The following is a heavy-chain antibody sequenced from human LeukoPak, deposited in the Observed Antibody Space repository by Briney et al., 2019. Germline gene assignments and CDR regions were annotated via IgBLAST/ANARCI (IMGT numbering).Heavy chain of an antibody. D-gene: IGHD3/OR15-3a*01. CDR3: ARVDWTLDY. CDR1: TYSISSGYH. J-gene: IGHJ4*02. V-gene: IGHV4-38-2*01. CDR2: IYRSGST. Sequence: SETLSLICAVSTYSISSGYHWGWIRQPPGKGLEWIGNIYRSGSTYYNASLKSRVTISVDTSKNQFSLKLSSVTAADAAVYYCARVDWTLDYRGPGTLVTVSS.